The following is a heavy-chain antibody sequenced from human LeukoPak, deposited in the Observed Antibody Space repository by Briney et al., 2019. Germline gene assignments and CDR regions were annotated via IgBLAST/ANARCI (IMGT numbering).Heavy chain of an antibody. V-gene: IGHV3-21*01. D-gene: IGHD2-15*01. CDR1: GFTFSSYS. CDR2: ISSSSSYI. CDR3: ARGGCSGGSCYSWYFDY. J-gene: IGHJ4*02. Sequence: GGSLRLSCAASGFTFSSYSMNWVRQAPGKGLEWVSSISSSSSYIYYADSVKGRFTISRDNAKNSLYLQMNSLRAEDTAVYYCARGGCSGGSCYSWYFDYWGQGILVTVSS.